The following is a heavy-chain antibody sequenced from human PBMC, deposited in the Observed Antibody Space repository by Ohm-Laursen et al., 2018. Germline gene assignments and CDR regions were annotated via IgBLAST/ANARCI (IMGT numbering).Heavy chain of an antibody. CDR1: GFTFSSYA. CDR3: VKESSTGYYRTADY. V-gene: IGHV3-30*18. CDR2: ISYDGSNK. D-gene: IGHD3-9*01. Sequence: SLRLSCAASGFTFSSYAMSWVRQAPGKGLEWVAVISYDGSNKYYADSVKGRFTISRDNSKNTLYLQMNSLRPEDTAVYYCVKESSTGYYRTADYWGQGTLVTVSS. J-gene: IGHJ4*02.